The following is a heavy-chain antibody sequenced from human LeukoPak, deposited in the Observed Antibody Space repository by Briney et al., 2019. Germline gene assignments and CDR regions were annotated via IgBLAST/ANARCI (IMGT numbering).Heavy chain of an antibody. Sequence: GGSLRLSCAASGFTFSSYAMTWVRQAPGKGLQWVSAISGGGVSTYYADSVQGRFTLSRDNSKNTLYLQMNSLRAEDTAVYYCAKYYYDSSGYYITPPARAPDYWGQGTLVTVSS. CDR1: GFTFSSYA. J-gene: IGHJ4*02. CDR3: AKYYYDSSGYYITPPARAPDY. V-gene: IGHV3-23*01. D-gene: IGHD3-22*01. CDR2: ISGGGVST.